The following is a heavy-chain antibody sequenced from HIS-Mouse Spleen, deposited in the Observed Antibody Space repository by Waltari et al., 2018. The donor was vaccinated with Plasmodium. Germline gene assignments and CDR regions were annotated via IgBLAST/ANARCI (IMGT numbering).Heavy chain of an antibody. CDR3: AREDILTGYYNDYWYFDL. CDR2: ISSSSSYI. CDR1: GFTFSSYS. J-gene: IGHJ2*01. D-gene: IGHD3-9*01. V-gene: IGHV3-21*01. Sequence: EVQLVESGGGLVKPGGSLRLSCAASGFTFSSYSMNWVRQAPGTGQEWVSSISSSSSYIYYADSVKGRFTISRDNAKNSLYLQMNSLRAEDTAVYYCAREDILTGYYNDYWYFDLWGRGTLVTVSS.